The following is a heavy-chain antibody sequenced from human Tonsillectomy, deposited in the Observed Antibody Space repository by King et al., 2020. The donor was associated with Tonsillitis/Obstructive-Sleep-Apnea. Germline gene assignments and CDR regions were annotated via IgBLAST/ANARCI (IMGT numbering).Heavy chain of an antibody. D-gene: IGHD6-19*01. CDR2: ISVHNGNR. J-gene: IGHJ5*02. V-gene: IGHV1-18*01. CDR1: GYTFTSYG. Sequence: QLVQSGAEVKKPGASVKVSCKASGYTFTSYGVSWVRQAPGQGLEWMGWISVHNGNRDYAQKFQGRVTMTTDTSTTTSYMELRSLRSDDTAVYYCARSQQQWLAPLGWFDPWGQGTLVTVSS. CDR3: ARSQQQWLAPLGWFDP.